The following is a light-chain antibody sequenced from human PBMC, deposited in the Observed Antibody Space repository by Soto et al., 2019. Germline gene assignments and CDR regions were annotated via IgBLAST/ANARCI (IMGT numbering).Light chain of an antibody. J-gene: IGKJ2*01. CDR1: QSITNY. V-gene: IGKV1-39*01. CDR2: AIS. CDR3: QQSYSTPYT. Sequence: DIQMTQSPSSLSASVGDRVTITCRASQSITNYLNWYQQKPGKAPKLLMYAISTLQSGVPARFGGSGSGTEVTLTISNLQPDDFATYYCQQSYSTPYTFGQGTKVEI.